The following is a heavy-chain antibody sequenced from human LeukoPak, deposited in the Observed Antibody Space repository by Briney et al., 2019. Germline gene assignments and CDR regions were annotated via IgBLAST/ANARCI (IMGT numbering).Heavy chain of an antibody. CDR1: GFTFGDYA. V-gene: IGHV3-49*03. Sequence: PGGSLRLSCTASGFTFGDYAMSWFRQAPGKGLEWVGFSRNKAYGGTTEYAASVKGRFTISRDDSKNIAYLQMNSLKTEDTGVYYCGSGSGWYSPDYWGQGTLVTVSS. CDR3: GSGSGWYSPDY. J-gene: IGHJ4*02. D-gene: IGHD6-19*01. CDR2: SRNKAYGGTT.